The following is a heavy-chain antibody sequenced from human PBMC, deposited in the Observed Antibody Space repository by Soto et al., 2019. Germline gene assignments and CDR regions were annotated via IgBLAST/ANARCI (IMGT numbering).Heavy chain of an antibody. CDR2: ISSNGGST. CDR1: GFTFSSYA. V-gene: IGHV3-64D*06. Sequence: GGSLRLSCSASGFTFSSYAMRWVLQAPGKGLEYVSAISSNGGSTYYADSVKGRFTISRDNSKNTLYLQMSSLRAEDTAVYYCVKDFSDYGDFWYFDLWGRGTLVTVSS. J-gene: IGHJ2*01. D-gene: IGHD4-17*01. CDR3: VKDFSDYGDFWYFDL.